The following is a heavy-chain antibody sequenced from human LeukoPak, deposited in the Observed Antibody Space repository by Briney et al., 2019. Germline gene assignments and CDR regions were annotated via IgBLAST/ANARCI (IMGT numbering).Heavy chain of an antibody. Sequence: GGSLRLSCAASGFTFSSYSMNWVRQAPGKGLEWVSSISSSSSYIYYADSVKGRFTISRDNAKNSLYLQMNSLRAEDTAVYYCARDQVNYYYGSGSRLYGMDVWGQGTTVTVSS. CDR2: ISSSSSYI. J-gene: IGHJ6*02. CDR1: GFTFSSYS. D-gene: IGHD3-10*01. CDR3: ARDQVNYYYGSGSRLYGMDV. V-gene: IGHV3-21*01.